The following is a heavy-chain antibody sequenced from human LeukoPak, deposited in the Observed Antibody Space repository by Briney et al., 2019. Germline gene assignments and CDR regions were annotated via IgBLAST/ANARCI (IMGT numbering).Heavy chain of an antibody. CDR2: IYYTGST. V-gene: IGHV4-59*01. CDR1: GGSISSYY. Sequence: SETLSLTCTVSGGSISSYYWSWIRQPPGKGLEWIGYIYYTGSTSYNPSLKSRVTMSIDTYQNQFSLKLSSVTAADTAVYYCARWGVQEWDYWGQGTLVTVSS. J-gene: IGHJ4*02. D-gene: IGHD3-3*01. CDR3: ARWGVQEWDY.